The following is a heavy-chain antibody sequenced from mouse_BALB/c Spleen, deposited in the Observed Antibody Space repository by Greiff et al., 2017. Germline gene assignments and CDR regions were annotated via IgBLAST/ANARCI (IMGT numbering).Heavy chain of an antibody. CDR3: ARSGGYDGGDFDY. D-gene: IGHD2-14*01. J-gene: IGHJ2*01. CDR1: GYTFTSYV. Sequence: VQLKQSGPELVKPGASVKMSCKASGYTFTSYVMHWVKQKPGQGLEWIGYINPYNDGTKYNEKFKGKATLTSDKSSSTAYMELSSLTSEDSAVYYCARSGGYDGGDFDYGGQGTTLTVSS. CDR2: INPYNDGT. V-gene: IGHV1-14*01.